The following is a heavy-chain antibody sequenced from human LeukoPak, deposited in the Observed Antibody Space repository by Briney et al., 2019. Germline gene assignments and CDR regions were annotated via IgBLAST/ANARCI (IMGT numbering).Heavy chain of an antibody. J-gene: IGHJ4*02. CDR2: IYQSGSGSS. CDR1: GGSIISSNYY. V-gene: IGHV4-39*01. Sequence: SETLSPTCSVSGGSIISSNYYWGWIRQPPGKGLEWIGSIYQSGSGSSYYNPSLKSLATIFGDTSKNQFFLRLSSVTAADTAVYYCASTLRFLPYRRFDYWGQGTLVTVPS. CDR3: ASTLRFLPYRRFDY. D-gene: IGHD3-3*01.